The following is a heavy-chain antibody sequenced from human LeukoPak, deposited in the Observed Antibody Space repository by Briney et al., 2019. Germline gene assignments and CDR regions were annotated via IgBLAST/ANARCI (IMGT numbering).Heavy chain of an antibody. D-gene: IGHD2-8*01. CDR2: VNHSEST. V-gene: IGHV4-34*01. CDR1: GGSFSGYY. CDR3: ARGRRAEGVLMVYAKKWFDP. J-gene: IGHJ5*02. Sequence: SETLSLTCAVYGGSFSGYYWSWIRQPPGKGLEWIGEVNHSESTKYNPSLKSRVTISIDTSKNQFSLKLSSVTAADTAVYYCARGRRAEGVLMVYAKKWFDPWGQGTLVTVSS.